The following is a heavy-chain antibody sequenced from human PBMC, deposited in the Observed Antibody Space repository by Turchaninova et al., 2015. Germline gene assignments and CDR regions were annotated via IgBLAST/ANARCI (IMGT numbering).Heavy chain of an antibody. V-gene: IGHV4-31*03. CDR3: ARDRSGYFTLDY. D-gene: IGHD5-12*01. CDR1: GGSITSGGYY. J-gene: IGHJ4*02. CDR2: IYYSGST. Sequence: QLQLQESGPGLVKPSETLSLPCTVSGGSITSGGYYWSCVRQHPGKGLEWIVYIYYSGSTYYNPSLKSRVTISVDTSKNQFSLKLSSVTAADTAVYYCARDRSGYFTLDYWGQGALVTVSS.